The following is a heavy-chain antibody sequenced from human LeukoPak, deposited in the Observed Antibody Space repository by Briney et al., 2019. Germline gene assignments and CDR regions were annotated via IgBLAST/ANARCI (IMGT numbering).Heavy chain of an antibody. CDR1: GFTFSSYA. J-gene: IGHJ4*02. Sequence: GGSLRLSCAASGFTFSSYAMSWVRQAPGKGLEWVSSISGGHGGTYYADSVKGRFTISRDDSKNTLYLQVNSLRAEDTTVYYCAKGQYASGWNSGNYWGQGTLVTVSS. D-gene: IGHD1/OR15-1a*01. CDR2: ISGGHGGT. V-gene: IGHV3-23*01. CDR3: AKGQYASGWNSGNY.